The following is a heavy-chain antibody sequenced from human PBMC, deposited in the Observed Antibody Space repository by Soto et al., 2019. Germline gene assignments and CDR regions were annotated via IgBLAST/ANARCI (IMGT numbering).Heavy chain of an antibody. CDR3: ARVETGTTHYYYYGMDV. CDR1: GGSTSSGDYY. CDR2: IYYSGST. V-gene: IGHV4-30-4*01. D-gene: IGHD1-7*01. J-gene: IGHJ6*02. Sequence: SETLSLTCTVSGGSTSSGDYYWSWIRQPPGKGLEWIGYIYYSGSTYYNPSLKSRVTISVDTSKNQFSLKLSSVTAADTAVYYCARVETGTTHYYYYGMDVWGQGTTVTVSS.